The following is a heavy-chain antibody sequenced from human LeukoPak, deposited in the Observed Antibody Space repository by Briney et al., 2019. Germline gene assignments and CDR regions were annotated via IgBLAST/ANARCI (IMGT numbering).Heavy chain of an antibody. D-gene: IGHD3-22*01. CDR1: GFTFSSYS. V-gene: IGHV3-21*01. CDR2: ISSSSSYI. CDR3: ARDYDSSGYYLYGMDV. Sequence: GGSLRLSCAASGFTFSSYSMNWVRQAPGKGLELVSSISSSSSYIYYADSVKGRFTISRDNAKNSLYLQMNSLRAEDTAVYYCARDYDSSGYYLYGMDVWGQGTTVTVSS. J-gene: IGHJ6*02.